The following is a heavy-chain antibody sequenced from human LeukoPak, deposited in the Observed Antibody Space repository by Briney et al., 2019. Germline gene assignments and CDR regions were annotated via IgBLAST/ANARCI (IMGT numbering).Heavy chain of an antibody. Sequence: SETLSLTCTVSGVSISSSSYYWGWIRQPPGKGLEWIGSIYYSGSTYYNPSLKSRVTISVDTSKNQFSLKLSSVTAADTAVYYCARTRSSVYFDYWGQGTLVTVSS. CDR3: ARTRSSVYFDY. CDR2: IYYSGST. J-gene: IGHJ4*02. V-gene: IGHV4-39*07. D-gene: IGHD3-10*01. CDR1: GVSISSSSYY.